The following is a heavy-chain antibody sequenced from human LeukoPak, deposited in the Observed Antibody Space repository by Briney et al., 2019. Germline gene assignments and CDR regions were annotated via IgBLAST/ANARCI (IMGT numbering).Heavy chain of an antibody. J-gene: IGHJ5*02. CDR2: ISGRGGST. V-gene: IGHV3-23*01. CDR3: AKALGGGRSWTAET. D-gene: IGHD6-13*01. Sequence: GGSLRLSCAASGFTFSSYAMSWVRQAPGKGLEWVSAISGRGGSTYYADSVKGRFTISRDNSRNTLYLQMNSLTAEDTAVYCCAKALGGGRSWTAETWGQGTLVTVSS. CDR1: GFTFSSYA.